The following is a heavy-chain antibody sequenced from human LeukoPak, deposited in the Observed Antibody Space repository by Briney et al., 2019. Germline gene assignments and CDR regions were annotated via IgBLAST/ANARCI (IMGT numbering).Heavy chain of an antibody. Sequence: GGSLRLSCAAFGFTLSSYWMSWVRQAPGKGLEWVANIKQDGSAKNYVDSVRGRFTISRDNAKNSLNLQMNSLRVEDTALYYCARGATFEYWGQGTLVTVSS. J-gene: IGHJ4*02. CDR1: GFTLSSYW. D-gene: IGHD5-24*01. CDR3: ARGATFEY. V-gene: IGHV3-7*01. CDR2: IKQDGSAK.